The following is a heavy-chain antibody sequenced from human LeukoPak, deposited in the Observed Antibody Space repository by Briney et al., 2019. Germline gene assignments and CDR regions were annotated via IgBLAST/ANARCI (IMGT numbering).Heavy chain of an antibody. J-gene: IGHJ6*02. CDR2: IRATVGTA. V-gene: IGHV1-69*06. CDR3: ARVTHYDYDSRGCPHYGLDA. Sequence: ASVKVSCKASGGTFSSYAFSWVRQAPGQVLEWMGGIRATVGTANYTLKFQDRVTITADKSTNTAYMELRSLRFEDTAIYYCARVTHYDYDSRGCPHYGLDAWGQGTTVIVSS. CDR1: GGTFSSYA. D-gene: IGHD3-22*01.